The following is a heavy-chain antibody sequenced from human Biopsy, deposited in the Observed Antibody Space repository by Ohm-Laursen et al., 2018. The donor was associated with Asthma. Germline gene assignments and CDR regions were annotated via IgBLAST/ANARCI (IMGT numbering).Heavy chain of an antibody. Sequence: SLRLSCTASGFTFSIYDIHWVRQAPGKGLEWVAVISYDGGNKFYGDSVKGRFTLSRDNSRNTLYLQMNSLGVEDTAIYYCARTHERWTSIQDDALDIWGQGTMVIVSS. CDR2: ISYDGGNK. CDR1: GFTFSIYD. V-gene: IGHV3-30*03. CDR3: ARTHERWTSIQDDALDI. D-gene: IGHD4-23*01. J-gene: IGHJ3*02.